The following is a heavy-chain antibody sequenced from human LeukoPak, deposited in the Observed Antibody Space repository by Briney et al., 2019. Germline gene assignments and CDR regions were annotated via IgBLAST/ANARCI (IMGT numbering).Heavy chain of an antibody. D-gene: IGHD3-22*01. V-gene: IGHV1-69*13. CDR2: IIPIFGTA. Sequence: GASVKVSCKASGGTFSSYAISWVRQAPGQGLEWMGGIIPIFGTANYAQKFQGRVTITADESTSTAYMELSSLRSEDTAVYYCAKGPNSSGYYYADYWGQGTLVTVSS. J-gene: IGHJ4*02. CDR3: AKGPNSSGYYYADY. CDR1: GGTFSSYA.